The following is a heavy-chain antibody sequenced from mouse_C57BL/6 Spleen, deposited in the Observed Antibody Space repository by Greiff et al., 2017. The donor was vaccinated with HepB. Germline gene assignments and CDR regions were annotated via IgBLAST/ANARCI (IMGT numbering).Heavy chain of an antibody. D-gene: IGHD2-1*01. CDR3: AREDGNYWYFDV. CDR2: IYPRSGNT. Sequence: VKLKESGAELARPGASVKLSCKASGYTFTSYGISWVKQRTGQGLEWIGEIYPRSGNTYYNEKFKGKATLTADKSSSTAYMELRSLTSEDSAVYFCAREDGNYWYFDVWGTGTTVTVSS. V-gene: IGHV1-81*01. J-gene: IGHJ1*03. CDR1: GYTFTSYG.